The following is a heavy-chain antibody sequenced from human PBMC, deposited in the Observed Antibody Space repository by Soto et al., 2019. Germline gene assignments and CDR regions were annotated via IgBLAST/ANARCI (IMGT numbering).Heavy chain of an antibody. CDR2: IYWDDDK. CDR1: GFSLSTSGVG. Sequence: QITLKESGPTLVKPTQTLTLTCTFSGFSLSTSGVGVGWIRQPPGKALEWLALIYWDDDKRYSPSLKSRLTITKDTSKHQVVLTMTNMDPVDTATYYRAHSYDILTGYRYCYFDLWGRGTLVTVSS. D-gene: IGHD3-9*01. CDR3: AHSYDILTGYRYCYFDL. J-gene: IGHJ2*01. V-gene: IGHV2-5*02.